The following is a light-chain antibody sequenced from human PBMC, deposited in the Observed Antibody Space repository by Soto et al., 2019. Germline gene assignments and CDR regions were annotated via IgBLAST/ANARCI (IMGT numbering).Light chain of an antibody. CDR3: QQYYSYPQA. J-gene: IGKJ5*01. V-gene: IGKV3-15*01. Sequence: EIVMTQSPATLSVSPGERATLSCRASQSVSSNLAWYQQKPGQAPRLLIYGASTRATGIPARFSGSGSGTEFTLTISCLQSEDFATYYCQQYYSYPQAFGQGTRLEIK. CDR2: GAS. CDR1: QSVSSN.